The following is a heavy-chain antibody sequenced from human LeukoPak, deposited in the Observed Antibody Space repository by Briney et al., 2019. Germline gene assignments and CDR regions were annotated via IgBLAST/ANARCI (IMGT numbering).Heavy chain of an antibody. V-gene: IGHV1-24*01. Sequence: ASVKVSCKVSGYALSELSMHWVRLAPGEGLEWMGGFDPEDAEKIYAQKFQGRVTMTEDTSTDTAYMELSSLRSEDTAVYYCATEPPIVGALNWGQGTLVTVSS. J-gene: IGHJ4*02. CDR3: ATEPPIVGALN. CDR1: GYALSELS. CDR2: FDPEDAEK. D-gene: IGHD1-26*01.